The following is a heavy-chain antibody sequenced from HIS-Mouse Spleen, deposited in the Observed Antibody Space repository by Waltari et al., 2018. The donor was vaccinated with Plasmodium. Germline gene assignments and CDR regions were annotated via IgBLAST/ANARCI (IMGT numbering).Heavy chain of an antibody. CDR1: GYTFTGYY. D-gene: IGHD1-1*01. CDR2: IKPNSGGT. CDR3: ARSRQLFDAFDI. V-gene: IGHV1-2*02. J-gene: IGHJ3*02. Sequence: QVQLVQSGAEVKKPGASVKVSCKASGYTFTGYYMHWVRQAPGQGLEWMGWIKPNSGGTKYAQKFHGRVTMTRDTSISTAYMELSRLRSDETAGYYCARSRQLFDAFDIWGQGTMVTVSS.